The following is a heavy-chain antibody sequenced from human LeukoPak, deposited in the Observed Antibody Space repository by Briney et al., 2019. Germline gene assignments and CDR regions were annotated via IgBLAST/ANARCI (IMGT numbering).Heavy chain of an antibody. D-gene: IGHD3/OR15-3a*01. V-gene: IGHV4-61*01. Sequence: PSETLSLTCTVSGGSVSTASYYWSWIRQPPGKGLEWIGYIYYSGSTNYNPSLKSRVTISIDTSRKQFSLRLSSVTAADTALYYCARGQRGLPYWGQGTLVTVSS. CDR2: IYYSGST. CDR3: ARGQRGLPY. CDR1: GGSVSTASYY. J-gene: IGHJ4*02.